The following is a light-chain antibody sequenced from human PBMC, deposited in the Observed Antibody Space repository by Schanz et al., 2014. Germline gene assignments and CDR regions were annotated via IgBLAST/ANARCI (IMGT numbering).Light chain of an antibody. Sequence: QSVLTQPPSMSGAPGQRVTISCTGNSSNIGSGYDVHWYQCLPGTAPRLLIFTNNRRPSGVPDRFSGSKSGTSASLAISGLRSEDEADYYCSTWDDSLTGPVFGGGTKLTVL. V-gene: IGLV1-47*01. CDR1: SSNIGSGYD. CDR2: TNN. CDR3: STWDDSLTGPV. J-gene: IGLJ3*02.